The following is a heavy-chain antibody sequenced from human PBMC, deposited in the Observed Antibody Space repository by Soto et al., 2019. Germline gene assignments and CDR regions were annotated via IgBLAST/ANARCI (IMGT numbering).Heavy chain of an antibody. CDR1: VFTFFDYA. V-gene: IGHV3-49*03. CDR2: IRSKSYGATT. Sequence: PGGSLRLSCLASVFTFFDYAMSWFLQAPGGGLEWVSFIRSKSYGATTEYAASVKGRFTISRDDSKSIAYLQMNSLKSEDTAVYYCAREPASSDTDDFSGIEGWGKGXT. J-gene: IGHJ6*03. CDR3: AREPASSDTDDFSGIEG. D-gene: IGHD2-2*01.